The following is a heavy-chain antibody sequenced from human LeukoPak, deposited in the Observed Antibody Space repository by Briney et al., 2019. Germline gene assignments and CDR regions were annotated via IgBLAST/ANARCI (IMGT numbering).Heavy chain of an antibody. CDR1: GFIFSSYA. Sequence: GGSLRLSCAASGFIFSSYAMTWVRQAPGKGLEWVSDISGSGEETYYADSVKGRFTITRDNSKNTVYLQMSGLRAEDTAVYYCTRVRIVVVPAATEVFDYWGQGTLVTVSS. J-gene: IGHJ4*02. V-gene: IGHV3-23*01. CDR3: TRVRIVVVPAATEVFDY. CDR2: ISGSGEET. D-gene: IGHD2-2*01.